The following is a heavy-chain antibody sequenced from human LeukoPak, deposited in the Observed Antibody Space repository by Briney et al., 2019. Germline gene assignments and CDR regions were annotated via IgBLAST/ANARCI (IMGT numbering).Heavy chain of an antibody. V-gene: IGHV1-18*01. J-gene: IGHJ6*03. D-gene: IGHD1-26*01. CDR2: ISAYNGTT. Sequence: GASVKVSCKASGYTFTSYGISWVRQAPGQGLEWMGWISAYNGTTNYAHNLQGRLTMTTDTSTSTAYMELRNLKSDDTAVYYCARSGGYYFYMDVWGKGTTVTVSS. CDR1: GYTFTSYG. CDR3: ARSGGYYFYMDV.